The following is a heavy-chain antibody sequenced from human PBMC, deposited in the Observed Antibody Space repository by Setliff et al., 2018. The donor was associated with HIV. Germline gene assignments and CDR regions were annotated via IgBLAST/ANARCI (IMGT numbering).Heavy chain of an antibody. D-gene: IGHD6-19*01. Sequence: GASVKVSCKASGYTFTSYGISWVRQAPGQGLEWMGWISTYNGNTNYAQKVQGRVIMTTDTSTSTAYMELSSLRSEDTAVYYCARSRSGWSSPFDYWGQGTLVTVSS. CDR2: ISTYNGNT. J-gene: IGHJ4*02. V-gene: IGHV1-18*01. CDR1: GYTFTSYG. CDR3: ARSRSGWSSPFDY.